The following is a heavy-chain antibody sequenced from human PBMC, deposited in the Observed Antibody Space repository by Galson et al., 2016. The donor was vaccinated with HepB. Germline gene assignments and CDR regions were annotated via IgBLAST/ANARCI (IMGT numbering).Heavy chain of an antibody. CDR1: GFTFSSYG. CDR3: ARDPVASSTWYYFDY. D-gene: IGHD4-11*01. CDR2: IWYDGSNK. J-gene: IGHJ4*02. V-gene: IGHV3-33*01. Sequence: LRLSCAASGFTFSSYGMHWVRQAPGTGLEWVAVIWYDGSNKYYADSAKGRFTISRDNSKNTLYLQMNSLRAEDTAVYYCARDPVASSTWYYFDYWGQGTLVTVSS.